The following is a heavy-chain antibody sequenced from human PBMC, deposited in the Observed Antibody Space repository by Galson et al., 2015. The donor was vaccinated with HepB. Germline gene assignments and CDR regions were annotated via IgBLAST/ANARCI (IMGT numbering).Heavy chain of an antibody. V-gene: IGHV3-21*01. CDR3: ARDRRSRSGWSKHYYYYGMDV. Sequence: SLRLSCAASGFTFSSYSMNWVRQAPGKGLEWVSSISSSSSYIYYADSVKGRFTISRDNTKNSLYLQMNSLRAEDTAVYYCARDRRSRSGWSKHYYYYGMDVWGQGTTVTVSS. CDR2: ISSSSSYI. J-gene: IGHJ6*02. CDR1: GFTFSSYS. D-gene: IGHD6-19*01.